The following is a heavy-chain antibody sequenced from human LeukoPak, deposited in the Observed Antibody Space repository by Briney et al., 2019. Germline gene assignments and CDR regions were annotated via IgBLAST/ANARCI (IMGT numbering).Heavy chain of an antibody. Sequence: SVKVSCKASGGTFSSYAISWVRQAPGQGLEWMGGIIPILGIANYAQKFQGRVTITADKSTSTAYMELSSLRSEDTAVYYCARDRGLNIAANYYFDYWGQGTLVTVSS. D-gene: IGHD6-13*01. CDR3: ARDRGLNIAANYYFDY. CDR2: IIPILGIA. V-gene: IGHV1-69*10. J-gene: IGHJ4*02. CDR1: GGTFSSYA.